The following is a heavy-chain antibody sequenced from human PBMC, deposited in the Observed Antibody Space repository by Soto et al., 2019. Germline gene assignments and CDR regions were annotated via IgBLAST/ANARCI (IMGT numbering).Heavy chain of an antibody. CDR1: GFTFRTNA. CDR3: AKNGYSSGRYGDY. CDR2: ISYDGNNK. V-gene: IGHV3-30*18. Sequence: QVQLVESGGGVVQPGRSLRLSCAASGFTFRTNAMHWVRQAPGKGLEWVAVISYDGNNKYYADSVKGRFTISRDNSKNTLYLQMNSLRAEDTAVYYCAKNGYSSGRYGDYWGQGTLVTVSS. J-gene: IGHJ4*02. D-gene: IGHD6-19*01.